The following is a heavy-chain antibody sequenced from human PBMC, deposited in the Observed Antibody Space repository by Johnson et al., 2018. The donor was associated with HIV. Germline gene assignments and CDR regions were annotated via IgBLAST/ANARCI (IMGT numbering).Heavy chain of an antibody. CDR3: ASGGRTYYNFWSGYSDAFDI. CDR2: ISYDGSNK. D-gene: IGHD3-3*01. J-gene: IGHJ3*02. V-gene: IGHV3-30*03. Sequence: QVQLVESGGGLVKPGGSLRLSCAASGFTFSSYGMHWVRQAPGKGLEWVAVISYDGSNKYYADSVKGRFTISRDNSKNTLYLQMNSLRAEDSAVYFCASGGRTYYNFWSGYSDAFDIWGQGTMVTVSS. CDR1: GFTFSSYG.